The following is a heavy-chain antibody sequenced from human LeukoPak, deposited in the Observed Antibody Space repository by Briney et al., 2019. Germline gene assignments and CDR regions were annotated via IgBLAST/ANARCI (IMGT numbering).Heavy chain of an antibody. CDR2: IYYSGST. CDR3: ARATPGYSSSWYGIANWFDP. J-gene: IGHJ5*02. CDR1: GGSIXSYY. V-gene: IGHV4-59*01. Sequence: ETLSLTCTVXGGSIXSYYWSWIRQPPGKGLEWIGYIYYSGSTNYNPSLKSRVTISVDTSKNQFSLKLSSVTAADTAVYYCARATPGYSSSWYGIANWFDPWGQGTLVTVSS. D-gene: IGHD6-13*01.